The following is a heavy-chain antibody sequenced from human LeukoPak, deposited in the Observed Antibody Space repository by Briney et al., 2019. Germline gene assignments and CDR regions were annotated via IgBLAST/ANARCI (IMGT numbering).Heavy chain of an antibody. J-gene: IGHJ4*02. V-gene: IGHV1-2*02. CDR2: INPNSGGT. CDR3: ARLNYDSSGSKGYFDY. Sequence: ASVKVSCKASGYTFTGYYMHWVRQAPGQGLEWMGWINPNSGGTNYAQKFQGRVTMTRDTSISTAYMELSRLRSDDTAVRYCARLNYDSSGSKGYFDYWGQGTLVTVSS. D-gene: IGHD3-22*01. CDR1: GYTFTGYY.